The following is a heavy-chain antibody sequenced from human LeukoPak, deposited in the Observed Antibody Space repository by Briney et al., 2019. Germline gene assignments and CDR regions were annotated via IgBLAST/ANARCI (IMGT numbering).Heavy chain of an antibody. J-gene: IGHJ3*02. Sequence: ASVKVSCKASGYTFTGYYMHWVRQAPGQRLEWMGWINPNSGGTNYAQKCQGRVTMTRDTSISTAYMELSRLRSDDTAVYYCARGGATMTPGAFDIWGQGTMVTVSS. CDR1: GYTFTGYY. CDR3: ARGGATMTPGAFDI. CDR2: INPNSGGT. D-gene: IGHD3-22*01. V-gene: IGHV1-2*02.